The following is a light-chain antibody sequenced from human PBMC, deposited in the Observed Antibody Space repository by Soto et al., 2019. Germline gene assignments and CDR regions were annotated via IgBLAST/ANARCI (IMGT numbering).Light chain of an antibody. CDR3: QQYENLPT. CDR2: AAS. V-gene: IGKV1-9*01. CDR1: QGISSY. Sequence: IQLTQSPSSLSASVGARVTITCRASQGISSYLAWYQQKPGKAPKLLIYAASTLQSGVPSRFSGSGSGTDFTLTISSLQPEDFATYYCQQYENLPTFGQGTRLEIK. J-gene: IGKJ5*01.